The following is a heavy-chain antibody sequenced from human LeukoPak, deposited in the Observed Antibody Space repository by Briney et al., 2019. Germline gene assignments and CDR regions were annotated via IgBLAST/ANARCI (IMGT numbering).Heavy chain of an antibody. CDR3: GSGSYLTGGVDY. Sequence: ASVKVSCKASGYTFTSYDINWVRQATGQGLEWMGWMNPNSGNTGYAQRFQGRVTMTRNTSISTAYMELSSLRSEDTAVYYCGSGSYLTGGVDYWGQGTLVTVSS. CDR2: MNPNSGNT. D-gene: IGHD7-27*01. V-gene: IGHV1-8*01. CDR1: GYTFTSYD. J-gene: IGHJ4*02.